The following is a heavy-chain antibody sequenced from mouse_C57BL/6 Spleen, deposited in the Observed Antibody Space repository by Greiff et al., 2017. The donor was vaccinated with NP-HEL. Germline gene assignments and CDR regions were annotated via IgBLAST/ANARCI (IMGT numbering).Heavy chain of an antibody. D-gene: IGHD2-1*01. CDR2: IDPENGDT. Sequence: VQLQQSGAELVRPGASVKLSCTASGFTINDDYMHWVKQRPEQGLEWIGWIDPENGDTEYTSKFQGKATITADTSANTAYLQLSSLTSEDTAVYYCTRDYYGNLFAYWGQGTLVTVAA. J-gene: IGHJ3*01. CDR3: TRDYYGNLFAY. V-gene: IGHV14-4*01. CDR1: GFTINDDY.